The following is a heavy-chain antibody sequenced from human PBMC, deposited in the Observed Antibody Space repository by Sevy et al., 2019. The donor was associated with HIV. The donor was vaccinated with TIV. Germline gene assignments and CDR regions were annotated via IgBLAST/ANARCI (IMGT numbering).Heavy chain of an antibody. CDR1: GGSISSYY. CDR3: ARLNYDYVWGSYRYLDY. V-gene: IGHV4-59*12. J-gene: IGHJ4*02. Sequence: SETLSLTCTVSGGSISSYYWSWIRQPPGKGLEWIGYIYYSGSTNYNPSLKSRVTISVDTSKNQFSLKLSSLTAADTAVYYCARLNYDYVWGSYRYLDYWGQGTLVTVSS. CDR2: IYYSGST. D-gene: IGHD3-16*02.